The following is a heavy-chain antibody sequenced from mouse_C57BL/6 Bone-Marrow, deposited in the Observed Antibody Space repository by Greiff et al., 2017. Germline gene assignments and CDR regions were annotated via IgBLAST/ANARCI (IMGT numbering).Heavy chain of an antibody. Sequence: QVQLQQPGAELVKPGASVKMSCKASGYTFTSYWITWVKQRPGQGLEWIGEIYPGSGSTNYNEKFKSKATLTVDTSSSTAYLQRSSLTSEDSAVYYCAIPYYSNYWYFDVWGTGTTVTVSS. CDR1: GYTFTSYW. D-gene: IGHD2-5*01. CDR2: IYPGSGST. J-gene: IGHJ1*03. V-gene: IGHV1-55*01. CDR3: AIPYYSNYWYFDV.